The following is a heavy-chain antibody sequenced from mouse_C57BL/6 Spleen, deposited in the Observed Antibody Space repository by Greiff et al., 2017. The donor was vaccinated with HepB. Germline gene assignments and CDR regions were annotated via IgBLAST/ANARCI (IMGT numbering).Heavy chain of an antibody. D-gene: IGHD2-4*01. CDR2: INPGSGGT. CDR3: AREGDDYDEVAY. V-gene: IGHV1-54*01. CDR1: GYAFTNYL. Sequence: VQLQQSGAELVRPGTSVKVSCKASGYAFTNYLIAWVKQRPGQGLEWIGVINPGSGGTNYNEKFKGKATLTADKSSRTAYMQLSSLTSEDSAVYCGAREGDDYDEVAYWGQGTLVTVSA. J-gene: IGHJ3*01.